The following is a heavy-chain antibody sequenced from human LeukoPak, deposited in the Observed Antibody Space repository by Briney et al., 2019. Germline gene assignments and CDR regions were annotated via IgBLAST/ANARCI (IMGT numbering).Heavy chain of an antibody. D-gene: IGHD3-22*01. CDR1: GGSISIYY. CDR2: IYYSGCT. Sequence: SETLSLTCTVSGGSISIYYWSWIRQPPGKGLEWIGYIYYSGCTIYNPSLKSRVTISVDTSKNQFSLKLSSVTAADTAVYYCARYYYDSSGYNWFDPWGQGTLVIVSS. V-gene: IGHV4-59*01. J-gene: IGHJ5*02. CDR3: ARYYYDSSGYNWFDP.